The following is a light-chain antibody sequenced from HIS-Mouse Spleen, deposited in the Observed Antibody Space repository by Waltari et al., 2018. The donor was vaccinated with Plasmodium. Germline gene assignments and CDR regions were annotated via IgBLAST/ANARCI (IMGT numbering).Light chain of an antibody. V-gene: IGLV4-69*01. Sequence: QLVLTQSPSASASLGASVKLTCPLSSGHSSYAIAWHQQQPEKGPRYLMKLTSDGSHSKGDGIPDRFSGSSSGAGRYLTIASLQSEDEADYYCQTWGTGIHVVFGGGTKLTVL. CDR2: LTSDGSH. J-gene: IGLJ2*01. CDR3: QTWGTGIHVV. CDR1: SGHSSYA.